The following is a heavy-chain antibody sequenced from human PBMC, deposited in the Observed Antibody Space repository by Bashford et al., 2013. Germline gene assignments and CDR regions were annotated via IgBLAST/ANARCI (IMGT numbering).Heavy chain of an antibody. CDR1: RGSISNYY. CDR3: ARVIFGVVIIDY. J-gene: IGHJ4*02. Sequence: SETLSLTCTVSRGSISNYYWSWIRQPPGKGLEWIGYVYDSGGTTYNPALKSRVTISLDTSKKQFSLKLSSVTAADTAVYYCARVIFGVVIIDYWGQGTLVTVSS. V-gene: IGHV4-59*01. CDR2: VYDSGGT. D-gene: IGHD3-3*01.